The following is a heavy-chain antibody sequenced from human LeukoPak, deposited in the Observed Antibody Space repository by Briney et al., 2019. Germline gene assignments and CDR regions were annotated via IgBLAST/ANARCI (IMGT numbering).Heavy chain of an antibody. D-gene: IGHD2-8*01. V-gene: IGHV3-74*01. J-gene: IGHJ3*02. CDR2: INSDESNT. Sequence: GGSLRLSCAASGFTFSHYLIPWVRHAPGKGLLWVSRINSDESNTNSYADSVKGRFIISRDNAKNTLYLQMNSLRAEDTAVYFCGRGGNGIDIWGQGTTVIVSS. CDR1: GFTFSHYL. CDR3: GRGGNGIDI.